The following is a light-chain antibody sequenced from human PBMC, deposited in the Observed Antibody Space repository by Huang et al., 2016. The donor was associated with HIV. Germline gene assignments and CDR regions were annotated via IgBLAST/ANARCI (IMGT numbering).Light chain of an antibody. CDR3: QQSFSTLT. V-gene: IGKV1-39*01. Sequence: DIQMTQSPSSLSASVGDSVSISCRATENITSFLYWYHQKPGTAPRLLIYGTSTLQSGVPSRVSGRGSGTDFTLTIRSLQPEVIGTYYCQQSFSTLTFGGGTKVQIK. CDR2: GTS. CDR1: ENITSF. J-gene: IGKJ4*01.